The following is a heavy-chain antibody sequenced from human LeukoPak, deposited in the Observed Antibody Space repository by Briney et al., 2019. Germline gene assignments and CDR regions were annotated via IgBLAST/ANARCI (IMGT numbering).Heavy chain of an antibody. CDR1: GFTFSDYC. D-gene: IGHD5-12*01. J-gene: IGHJ4*02. V-gene: IGHV3-11*04. Sequence: GGSLRLSCAASGFTFSDYCMSWIRQAPGKGLEWVSYISSSGSTIYYADSVMGRFTISRDNAKNSMYLHMSSLRAEDTAVYYCARVRDLYRDYWGQGILVTVSS. CDR3: ARVRDLYRDY. CDR2: ISSSGSTI.